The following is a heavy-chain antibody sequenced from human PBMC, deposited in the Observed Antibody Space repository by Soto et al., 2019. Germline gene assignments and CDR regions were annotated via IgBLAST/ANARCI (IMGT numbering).Heavy chain of an antibody. V-gene: IGHV3-23*01. Sequence: PGGSLRLSCAASGFTFSSYAMSWVRQAPGKGLEWVSAISGSGGSTYYADSVKGRFTISRDNSKNTLYLQMNSLRAEDTAVYYCADAPSYYYDSSGYYGAPPRWGQGTLVTVSS. J-gene: IGHJ4*02. CDR2: ISGSGGST. CDR1: GFTFSSYA. CDR3: ADAPSYYYDSSGYYGAPPR. D-gene: IGHD3-22*01.